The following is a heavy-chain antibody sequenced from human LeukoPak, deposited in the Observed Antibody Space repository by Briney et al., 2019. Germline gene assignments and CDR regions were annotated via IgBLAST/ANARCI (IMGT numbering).Heavy chain of an antibody. D-gene: IGHD2-2*02. CDR3: ARGRDKLGYCSSTSCYRQYNWFDP. J-gene: IGHJ5*02. CDR1: GGSFSGYY. Sequence: SETLSLTCAVDGGSFSGYYWSWIRQPPGKGREWIGEINHSGSTNYKPSLKSRVTISVETSKNQFSLKLSSVTAADTAVYYCARGRDKLGYCSSTSCYRQYNWFDPWGQGTLVTVSS. V-gene: IGHV4-34*01. CDR2: INHSGST.